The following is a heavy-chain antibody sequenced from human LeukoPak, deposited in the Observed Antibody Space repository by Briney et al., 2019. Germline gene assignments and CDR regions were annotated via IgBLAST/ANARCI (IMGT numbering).Heavy chain of an antibody. CDR1: ASTFSSYV. CDR3: AKGEAHAFWSGYYFDY. J-gene: IGHJ4*02. V-gene: IGHV3-23*01. CDR2: IGGSGSTT. Sequence: GGAPRLSCAASASTFSSYVMSWVPQDPRKGLEGISTIGGSGSTTYYADSIKGRFIISRDNSKNTLYLQMNSLRAEDTAVYYCAKGEAHAFWSGYYFDYWGQGTLVTVSS. D-gene: IGHD3-3*01.